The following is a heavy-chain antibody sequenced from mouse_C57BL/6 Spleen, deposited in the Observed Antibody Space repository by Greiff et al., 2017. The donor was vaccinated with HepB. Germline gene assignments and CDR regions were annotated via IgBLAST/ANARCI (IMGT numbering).Heavy chain of an antibody. CDR3: ARGGLGPYWYFDV. CDR2: ISYDGSN. Sequence: EVQLVESGPGLVKPSQSLSLTCSVTGYSITSGFYWNWIRQFPGNKLEWMGYISYDGSNNYNPSLKNRISITRDTSKNQFFLKLNSVTTEDTATYYCARGGLGPYWYFDVWGTGTTVTVSS. D-gene: IGHD4-1*01. J-gene: IGHJ1*03. V-gene: IGHV3-6*01. CDR1: GYSITSGFY.